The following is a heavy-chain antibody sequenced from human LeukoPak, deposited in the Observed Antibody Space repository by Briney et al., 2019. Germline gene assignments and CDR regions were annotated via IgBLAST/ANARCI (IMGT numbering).Heavy chain of an antibody. CDR3: AKYWSRAFDS. V-gene: IGHV3-7*01. D-gene: IGHD1-1*01. CDR1: GFIFRCYW. J-gene: IGHJ4*02. CDR2: ISQDAIRT. Sequence: RGSLLLSSATSGFIFRCYWMSVVRAAREGVLEWVGHISQDAIRTDVADSLKGRFTISRDSATNSPFLHMTRLRAADTPVYYCAKYWSRAFDSWGQGTLVSVSS.